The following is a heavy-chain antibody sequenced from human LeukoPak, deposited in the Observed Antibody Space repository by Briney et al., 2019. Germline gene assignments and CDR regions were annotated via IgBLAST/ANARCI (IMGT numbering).Heavy chain of an antibody. J-gene: IGHJ4*02. CDR2: IKGDGSEK. D-gene: IGHD3-16*01. Sequence: GGSLRLSCVASGFIFSAFWTSWVRQAPGKGLEWVAHIKGDGSEKYYVDSVKGRFTIFRDNAKNSLYLQMNSLRVEDTAVYYCVSWGTFEGGLVNYWGQGTLVTVSS. CDR1: GFIFSAFW. V-gene: IGHV3-7*01. CDR3: VSWGTFEGGLVNY.